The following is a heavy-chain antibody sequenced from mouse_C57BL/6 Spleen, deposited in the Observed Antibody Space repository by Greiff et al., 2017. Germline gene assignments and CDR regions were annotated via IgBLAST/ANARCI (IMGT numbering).Heavy chain of an antibody. CDR2: IYPGDGDT. V-gene: IGHV1-82*01. CDR3: ARSGAMMVMDY. J-gene: IGHJ4*01. D-gene: IGHD2-3*01. CDR1: GYAFSSSW. Sequence: VQLQQSGPELVKPGASVKISCKASGYAFSSSWMNWVKQRPGKGLEWIGRIYPGDGDTNYNGKFKGKATLTADKSSSTAYMQLSSLTSEDSAVYFCARSGAMMVMDYWGQGTSVTVSS.